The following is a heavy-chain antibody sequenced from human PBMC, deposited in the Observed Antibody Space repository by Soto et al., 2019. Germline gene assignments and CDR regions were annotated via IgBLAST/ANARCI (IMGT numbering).Heavy chain of an antibody. J-gene: IGHJ4*02. CDR1: GFTFSSYG. Sequence: QVQLVESGGGVVQPGRSLRLSCAASGFTFSSYGMHWVRQAPGKGLEWVAVISYDGSNKYYADSVKGRFTISRDNSKNTLYLQMNSLRAEDTAVYYCAKDSELYSSGWHFDYWGQGTLVTVSS. CDR3: AKDSELYSSGWHFDY. D-gene: IGHD6-19*01. CDR2: ISYDGSNK. V-gene: IGHV3-30*18.